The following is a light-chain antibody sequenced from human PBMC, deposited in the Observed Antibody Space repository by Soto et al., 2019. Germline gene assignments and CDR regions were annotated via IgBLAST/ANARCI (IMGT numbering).Light chain of an antibody. V-gene: IGLV2-8*01. CDR2: EVN. CDR3: SSSAGTNSFVL. CDR1: SSDIGGYNS. Sequence: QSALTQPPSASGSPGQSVTISCTGTSSDIGGYNSVSWYQQHPGKAPKLMIYEVNKRPLGVPERFSGSKSGNTASLTVSGLQADDEADYYCSSSAGTNSFVLFGGGNKLTVL. J-gene: IGLJ3*02.